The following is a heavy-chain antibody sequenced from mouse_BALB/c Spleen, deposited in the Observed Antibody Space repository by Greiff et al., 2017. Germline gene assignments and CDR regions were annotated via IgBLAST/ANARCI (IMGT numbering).Heavy chain of an antibody. Sequence: EVKVVESGGGLVKPGGSLKLSCAASGFTFSSYTMSWVRQTPEKRLEWVATISSGGGNTYYPDSVKGRFTISRDNAKNNLYLQMSSLRSEDTALYYCARSTMITAFDYWGQGTTLTVSS. J-gene: IGHJ2*01. CDR3: ARSTMITAFDY. D-gene: IGHD2-4*01. CDR2: ISSGGGNT. CDR1: GFTFSSYT. V-gene: IGHV5-9*03.